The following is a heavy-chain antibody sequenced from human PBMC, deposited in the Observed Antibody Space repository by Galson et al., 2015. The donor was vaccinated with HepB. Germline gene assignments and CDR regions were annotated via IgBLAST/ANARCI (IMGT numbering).Heavy chain of an antibody. CDR3: TRHSPRDTIAWLFNFDF. J-gene: IGHJ4*02. CDR1: GFTFSDSG. CDR2: IRSKANDYAT. Sequence: SLRLSCAASGFTFSDSGIHWVRQASGKGLEWVGRIRSKANDYATLYAASVKGRFTISRDDSKNTAYLQMRSLKTEDTAVYYCTRHSPRDTIAWLFNFDFWGQGSLVTVSS. D-gene: IGHD6-19*01. V-gene: IGHV3-73*01.